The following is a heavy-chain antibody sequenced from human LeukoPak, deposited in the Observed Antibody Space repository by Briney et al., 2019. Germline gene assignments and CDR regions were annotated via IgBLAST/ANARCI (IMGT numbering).Heavy chain of an antibody. J-gene: IGHJ4*02. CDR3: ARDPKDFYDTSNYLYFDY. Sequence: SETLSLTCTVSGGSISSSSYYWGWIRQPPGKGLEWIGYIYYSGRTNYNPSLKSRVTISIDTSKNQFSLKLSSVTAADTAVYYCARDPKDFYDTSNYLYFDYWGRGTLVTVSS. CDR2: IYYSGRT. V-gene: IGHV4-61*01. D-gene: IGHD3-22*01. CDR1: GGSISSSSYY.